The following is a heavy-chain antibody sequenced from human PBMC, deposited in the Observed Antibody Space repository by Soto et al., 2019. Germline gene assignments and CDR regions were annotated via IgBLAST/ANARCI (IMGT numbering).Heavy chain of an antibody. J-gene: IGHJ6*03. V-gene: IGHV3-23*01. CDR3: AKEVQPYYYYYMDV. D-gene: IGHD5-18*01. CDR2: ISGSGGST. Sequence: PGGSLRLSCAASRFTFSSYAMTWVRQAPGKGLEWVSTISGSGGSTYYADSVKGRFTISRDNSKNTLYLLMNSLGAEDTAAYYCAKEVQPYYYYYMDVWGKGTTVTVSS. CDR1: RFTFSSYA.